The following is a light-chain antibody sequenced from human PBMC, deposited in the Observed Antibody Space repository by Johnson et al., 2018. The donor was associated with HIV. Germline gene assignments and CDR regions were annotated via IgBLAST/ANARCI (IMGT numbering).Light chain of an antibody. V-gene: IGLV1-51*01. CDR1: SSNIGNNY. J-gene: IGLJ1*01. CDR2: DNN. Sequence: QSVLTQPPSVSAAPGQKVTISCSGSSSNIGNNYVSWYQQLPGRAPKLLIYDNNKRPSGIPDRFSGSKSGTSATLDITGLQTGDEADYYCGTWDSSLRVGFFGTGTKVTVL. CDR3: GTWDSSLRVGF.